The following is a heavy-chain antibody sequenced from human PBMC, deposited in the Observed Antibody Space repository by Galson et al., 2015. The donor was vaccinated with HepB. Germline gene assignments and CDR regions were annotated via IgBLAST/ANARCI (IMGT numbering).Heavy chain of an antibody. D-gene: IGHD6-19*01. CDR2: ISSSSSYI. CDR1: GFTFSSYS. V-gene: IGHV3-21*01. CDR3: ASASAVAGKGFDY. J-gene: IGHJ4*02. Sequence: SLRLSCAASGFTFSSYSMNWVRQAPGKGLEWVSSISSSSSYIYYADSVKGRFTISRDNAKNSLYLQMNSLRAEDTAVYYCASASAVAGKGFDYWGQGTLVTVSS.